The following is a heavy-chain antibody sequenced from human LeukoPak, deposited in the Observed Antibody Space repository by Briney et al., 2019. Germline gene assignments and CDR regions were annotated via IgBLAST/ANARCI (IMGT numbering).Heavy chain of an antibody. D-gene: IGHD6-19*01. V-gene: IGHV3-23*01. Sequence: GGSLRLSCAASGFTFSSYAMSWVRQAPGKGLEWVSGISGGGGSTYYEDSVKGRFTISRDNSKNTLYLQINSLRAEDTAVYYCAKDSGIAVAGNVGFDYWGQGTLVTVSS. CDR3: AKDSGIAVAGNVGFDY. CDR2: ISGGGGST. CDR1: GFTFSSYA. J-gene: IGHJ4*02.